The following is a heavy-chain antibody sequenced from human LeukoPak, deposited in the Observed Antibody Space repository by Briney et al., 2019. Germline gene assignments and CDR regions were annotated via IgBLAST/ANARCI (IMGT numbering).Heavy chain of an antibody. Sequence: VIYSXSITSYADSXXXRXXXSRHKSKNXLYLQMNSLRAXDTAVYYCARGRGAANDAFDIWGQGTMVTVSS. CDR3: ARGRGAANDAFDI. V-gene: IGHV3-53*04. J-gene: IGHJ3*02. D-gene: IGHD3-10*01. CDR2: IYSXSIT.